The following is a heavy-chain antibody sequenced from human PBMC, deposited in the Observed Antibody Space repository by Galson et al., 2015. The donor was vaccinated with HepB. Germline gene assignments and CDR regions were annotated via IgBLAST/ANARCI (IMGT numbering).Heavy chain of an antibody. CDR3: AREISRGYSYDY. D-gene: IGHD5-18*01. Sequence: SLRLSCAASGFTFSDYYMSWIRQAPGKGLEWVSYISSSSSYTNYTDSVKGRFTISRDNAKNSLYLQMNSLRAEDTAVYYCAREISRGYSYDYWGQGTLVTVSS. V-gene: IGHV3-11*05. J-gene: IGHJ4*02. CDR1: GFTFSDYY. CDR2: ISSSSSYT.